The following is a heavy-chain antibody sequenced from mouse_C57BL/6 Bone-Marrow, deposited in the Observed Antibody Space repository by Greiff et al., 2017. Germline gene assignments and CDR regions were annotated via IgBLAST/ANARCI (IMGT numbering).Heavy chain of an antibody. CDR1: GYAFSSSW. J-gene: IGHJ4*01. CDR2: IYPGDGDT. V-gene: IGHV1-82*01. D-gene: IGHD1-1*01. Sequence: QVQLQQSGPELVKPGASVKISCKASGYAFSSSWMNWVKQRPGKGLEWIGRIYPGDGDTNYNGKFKGKATLTADKSSSTAYMQLSSLTSEDSAVYFCANYYGSNYVRAMDYWGQGTSVTVSS. CDR3: ANYYGSNYVRAMDY.